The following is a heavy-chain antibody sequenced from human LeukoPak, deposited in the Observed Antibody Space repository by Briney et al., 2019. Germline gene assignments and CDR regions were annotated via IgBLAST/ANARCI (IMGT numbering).Heavy chain of an antibody. CDR3: ARATQYCSGGSCYDTWFDP. V-gene: IGHV3-30*02. CDR1: GFTFSSYG. D-gene: IGHD2-15*01. J-gene: IGHJ5*02. CDR2: IRYDDNNK. Sequence: GGSLRLSCAASGFTFSSYGMHWVRQAPGKGLEWVAFIRYDDNNKYYADSVKGRFTISRDNSKNSLYLQMNSLRAEDTAVYYCARATQYCSGGSCYDTWFDPWGQGTLVTVSS.